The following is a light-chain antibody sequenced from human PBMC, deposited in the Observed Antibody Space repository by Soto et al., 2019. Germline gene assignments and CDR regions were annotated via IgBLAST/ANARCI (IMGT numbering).Light chain of an antibody. CDR1: SSDVGDYNS. J-gene: IGLJ1*01. V-gene: IGLV2-14*01. CDR3: SSYTTNTTMGV. CDR2: DVS. Sequence: QSALTQPASVSGSPGQSITISCTGTSSDVGDYNSLSWYQQYPGKAPKLMLYDVSNRPLRVSNRFSSSKSGNTASLTISGPQAEDEDEYYYSSYTTNTTMGVFGTGTKLTVL.